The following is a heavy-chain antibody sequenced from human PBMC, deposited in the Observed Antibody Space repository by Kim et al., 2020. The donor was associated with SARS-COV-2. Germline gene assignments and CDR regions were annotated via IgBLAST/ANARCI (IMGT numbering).Heavy chain of an antibody. J-gene: IGHJ3*02. CDR3: ARVHSSSWYDDAFDI. Sequence: QKFQGIVTMTRNTSISTAYMELSSLRSEDTAVYYCARVHSSSWYDDAFDIWGQGTMVTVSS. V-gene: IGHV1-8*01. D-gene: IGHD6-13*01.